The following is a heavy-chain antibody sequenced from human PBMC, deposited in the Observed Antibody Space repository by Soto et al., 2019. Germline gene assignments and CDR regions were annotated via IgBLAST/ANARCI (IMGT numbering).Heavy chain of an antibody. CDR2: IYYSGST. CDR1: GGSISSGGYY. Sequence: SETLSLTCTVSGGSISSGGYYWSWIRQHPGKGLEWIGYIYYSGSTYYNPSLKSRVTISVDTSKNQFSLKLSSVTAADTAVYYCARDHPLPAGIWFDPWGQGTLVTVSS. CDR3: ARDHPLPAGIWFDP. V-gene: IGHV4-31*03. J-gene: IGHJ5*02. D-gene: IGHD3-16*02.